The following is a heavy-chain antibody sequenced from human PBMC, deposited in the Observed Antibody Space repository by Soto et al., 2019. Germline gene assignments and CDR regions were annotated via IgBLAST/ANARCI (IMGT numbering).Heavy chain of an antibody. J-gene: IGHJ6*03. V-gene: IGHV4-59*08. CDR3: ARQELCSGGRCYGYYYYYMDV. CDR2: IYYSGST. CDR1: GGSISSYY. D-gene: IGHD2-15*01. Sequence: SETLSLTCTVSGGSISSYYWSWIRQPPGKGLEWIGYIYYSGSTNYNPSLKSRVTISVDTSKNQFSLKLSPVTAADTAVYYCARQELCSGGRCYGYYYYYMDVWGKGTTVTVSS.